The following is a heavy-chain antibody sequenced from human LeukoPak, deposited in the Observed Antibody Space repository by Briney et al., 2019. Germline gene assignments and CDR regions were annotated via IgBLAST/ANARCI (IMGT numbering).Heavy chain of an antibody. Sequence: PSETLSLTCAVYGGSFSGYYWSWIRQPPGKGLEWIGEINHSGSTNYNPSLKSRVTISVDTSKNQFSLKLSSVTVADTAVYYCARGYDILTGYTRSFDYWGQGTLVTVSS. V-gene: IGHV4-34*01. D-gene: IGHD3-9*01. J-gene: IGHJ4*02. CDR1: GGSFSGYY. CDR2: INHSGST. CDR3: ARGYDILTGYTRSFDY.